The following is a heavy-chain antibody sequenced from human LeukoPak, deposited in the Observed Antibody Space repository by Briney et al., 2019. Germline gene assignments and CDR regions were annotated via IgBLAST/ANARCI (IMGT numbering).Heavy chain of an antibody. D-gene: IGHD3-22*01. CDR2: ISIGNTYI. CDR1: GFTFSRYS. CDR3: AGSDTIGYLPREWDYWYFDR. V-gene: IGHV3-21*03. J-gene: IGHJ2*01. Sequence: GGSLRLSCAASGFTFSRYSMNWVRQAPGKGLEWVTSISIGNTYIYYADSVKGRFTISRDNAKNSLYLQLNSLRAEDTAVYYCAGSDTIGYLPREWDYWYFDRWGRGTLVTVSS.